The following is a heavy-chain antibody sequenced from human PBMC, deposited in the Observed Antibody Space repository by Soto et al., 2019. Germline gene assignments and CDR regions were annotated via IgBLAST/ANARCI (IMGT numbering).Heavy chain of an antibody. CDR1: GYTFTSYG. D-gene: IGHD6-13*01. J-gene: IGHJ4*02. V-gene: IGHV1-18*01. CDR2: ISAYNGNT. Sequence: ASVKVSCKASGYTFTSYGISWVRQAPGQGLEWMGWISAYNGNTNYAQKFQGRVTITADESTSTAYMELSSRRSEDTAVYYCASRMYSSSWYPPFDYWGQGTLVTVSS. CDR3: ASRMYSSSWYPPFDY.